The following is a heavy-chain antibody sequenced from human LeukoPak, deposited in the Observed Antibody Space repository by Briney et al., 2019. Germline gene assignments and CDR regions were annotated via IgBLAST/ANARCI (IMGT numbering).Heavy chain of an antibody. D-gene: IGHD6-19*01. CDR1: GFTFDDYA. CDR2: ISWDGGST. Sequence: PGGSLRLSCAASGFTFDDYAMHWVRQAPGKGLVWVSLISWDGGSTYYADSVKGRFTISRDNSKNSLYLQMNSLRAEDTALYYCAKDRLPISVAAEYYFDYWGQGTLVTVSS. V-gene: IGHV3-43D*03. J-gene: IGHJ4*02. CDR3: AKDRLPISVAAEYYFDY.